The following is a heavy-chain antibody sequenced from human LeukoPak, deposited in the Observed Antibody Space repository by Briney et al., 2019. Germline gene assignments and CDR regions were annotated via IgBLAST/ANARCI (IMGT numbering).Heavy chain of an antibody. CDR2: ISYDGSNK. D-gene: IGHD2-8*01. J-gene: IGHJ4*02. CDR3: AREGYCTNGVCLGSDY. Sequence: GGSLRLSCTASGFTFSSYTMTWVRQAPGKGLEWVAVISYDGSNKYYADSVKGRFTISRDNSKNTLYLRMNSLRAEDTAVYYCAREGYCTNGVCLGSDYWGQGTLVTVSS. V-gene: IGHV3-30-3*01. CDR1: GFTFSSYT.